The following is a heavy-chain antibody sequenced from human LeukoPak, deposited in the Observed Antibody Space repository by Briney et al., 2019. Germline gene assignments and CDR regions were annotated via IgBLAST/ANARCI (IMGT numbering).Heavy chain of an antibody. V-gene: IGHV4-59*12. CDR1: GGSISSYY. J-gene: IGHJ3*02. CDR2: IYYSGST. D-gene: IGHD3/OR15-3a*01. CDR3: ARDPMIYAFDI. Sequence: SETLSLTCTVSGGSISSYYWSWIRQPPGKGLEWIGSIYYSGSTYYNPSLKSRVTISVDTSKNQFSLKLSSVTAADTAVYYCARDPMIYAFDIWGQGTMVTVSS.